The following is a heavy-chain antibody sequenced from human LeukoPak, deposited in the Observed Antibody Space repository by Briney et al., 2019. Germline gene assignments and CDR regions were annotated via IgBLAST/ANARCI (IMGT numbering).Heavy chain of an antibody. Sequence: VGSLRLSCAASGFTFRSYALSWGRQALGKGLEWVSTVCGSGGDTYYADSVKGRFTISRDNSKNTLYLQMNSLRAEDTAVYYCGDPPNSGYWGQGTLVTVSS. CDR3: GDPPNSGY. CDR2: VCGSGGDT. V-gene: IGHV3-23*01. J-gene: IGHJ4*02. CDR1: GFTFRSYA. D-gene: IGHD3-10*01.